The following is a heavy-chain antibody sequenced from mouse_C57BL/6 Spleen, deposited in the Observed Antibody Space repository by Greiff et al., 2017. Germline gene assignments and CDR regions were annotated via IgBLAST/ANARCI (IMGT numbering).Heavy chain of an antibody. CDR1: GYTFTSYT. CDR2: INPSSGYT. CDR3: PRPLNSSGYDY. J-gene: IGHJ2*01. D-gene: IGHD3-2*02. Sequence: VQLQQSGAELARPGASVKMSCKASGYTFTSYTMHWVKQRPGQGLEWIGYINPSSGYTKYNQKFKDKATLTADKSSSTAYMQLSSLTSEASAVYYCPRPLNSSGYDYWGQGTTLTVSS. V-gene: IGHV1-4*01.